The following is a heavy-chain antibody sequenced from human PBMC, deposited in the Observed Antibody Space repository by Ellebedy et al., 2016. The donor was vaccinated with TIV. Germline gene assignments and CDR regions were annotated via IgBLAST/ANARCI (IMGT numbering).Heavy chain of an antibody. V-gene: IGHV3-66*01. CDR1: GFTVSSIY. CDR3: ASSTRRYCSGGSCLI. Sequence: GESLKISXAASGFTVSSIYMSWVRQAPGKGLEWVSVIYSGGSTYYADSVKGRFTISRDNSKNTLYLQMNSLRAEDTAVYYCASSTRRYCSGGSCLIWGQGTMVTVSS. D-gene: IGHD2-15*01. CDR2: IYSGGST. J-gene: IGHJ3*02.